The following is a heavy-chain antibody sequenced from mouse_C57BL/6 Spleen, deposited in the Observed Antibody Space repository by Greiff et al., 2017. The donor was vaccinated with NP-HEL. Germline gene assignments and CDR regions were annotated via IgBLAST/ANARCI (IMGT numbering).Heavy chain of an antibody. CDR3: ESLYYGSSYDV. CDR2: IYPGDGDT. V-gene: IGHV1-82*01. J-gene: IGHJ1*03. Sequence: QVQLQQSGPELVKPGASVKISCKASGYAFSSSWMNWVKQRPGKGLEWIGRIYPGDGDTNYNGKFKGKATLTADKSSSTAYMQLSSLTSEDSAVYFCESLYYGSSYDVWGTGTTVTVSS. D-gene: IGHD1-1*01. CDR1: GYAFSSSW.